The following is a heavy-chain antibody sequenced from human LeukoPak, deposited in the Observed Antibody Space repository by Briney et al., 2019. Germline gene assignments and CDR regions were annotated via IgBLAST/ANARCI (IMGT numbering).Heavy chain of an antibody. CDR3: VRVGNYYDSSGYYSRGVYYFDY. D-gene: IGHD3-22*01. Sequence: ASVKVSCKASGYTFTSYGISWVRQAPGQGLEWMGWVSAYNGNTNYAQKLQGRVTMTTDTSTSTAYMELRSLRSDDTAVYYCVRVGNYYDSSGYYSRGVYYFDYWGQGTLVTVSS. V-gene: IGHV1-18*01. CDR2: VSAYNGNT. CDR1: GYTFTSYG. J-gene: IGHJ4*02.